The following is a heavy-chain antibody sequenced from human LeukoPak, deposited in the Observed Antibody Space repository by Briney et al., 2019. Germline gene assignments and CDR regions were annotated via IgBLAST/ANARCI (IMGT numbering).Heavy chain of an antibody. D-gene: IGHD3-3*01. Sequence: SETLSLTCAASGYSISSGYYWGWIRQPPGKGLEWIGSIYHSGSTYYNPSLKSRVTISVDTSKNQFSLKLSSVTAADTAVYYCARQGIGGYYDFWSFDYWGQGTLVTVSS. CDR2: IYHSGST. CDR1: GYSISSGYY. V-gene: IGHV4-38-2*01. J-gene: IGHJ4*02. CDR3: ARQGIGGYYDFWSFDY.